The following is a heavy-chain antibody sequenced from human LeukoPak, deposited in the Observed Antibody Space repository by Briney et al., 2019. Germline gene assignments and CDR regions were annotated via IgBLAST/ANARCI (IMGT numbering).Heavy chain of an antibody. J-gene: IGHJ4*02. D-gene: IGHD4-11*01. CDR2: ISWDGGST. V-gene: IGHV3-43D*03. CDR3: AKDMSRHGVTAFDY. Sequence: GGSLRLSCAASGFTFDDYAMHWVRQAPGKGLEWVSLISWDGGSTYYADSVKGRFTISRDNSKNSLYLQMNSLRAEDTALYYCAKDMSRHGVTAFDYWGQGTLVTVSS. CDR1: GFTFDDYA.